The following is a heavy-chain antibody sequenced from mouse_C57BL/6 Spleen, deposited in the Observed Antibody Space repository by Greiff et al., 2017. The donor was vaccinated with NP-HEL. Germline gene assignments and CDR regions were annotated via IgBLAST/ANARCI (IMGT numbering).Heavy chain of an antibody. Sequence: VQLQQSGPELVKPGASVKMSCKASGYTFTDYNMHWVKQSHGKSLEWIGYINPNNGGTSYNQKFKGKATLTVNKSSSTAYMELRSLTSEDSAVYYCASDYADWYFDVWGTGTTVTVSS. CDR1: GYTFTDYN. J-gene: IGHJ1*03. CDR2: INPNNGGT. V-gene: IGHV1-22*01. D-gene: IGHD2-4*01. CDR3: ASDYADWYFDV.